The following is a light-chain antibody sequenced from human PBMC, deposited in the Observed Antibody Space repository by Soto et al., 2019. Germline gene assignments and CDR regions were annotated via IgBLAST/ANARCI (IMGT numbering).Light chain of an antibody. CDR2: AVN. CDR3: SSYAGGNNIMV. CDR1: SSDVGAYNY. Sequence: QSVLTQPPSASGSPGQSVTISCTGTSSDVGAYNYVSWYQQEPGKAPKLMIYAVNKRPSGVPDRFSGSKSGNTASLTVSGLRAADEADYFCSSYAGGNNIMVFGGGTKLNVL. J-gene: IGLJ2*01. V-gene: IGLV2-8*01.